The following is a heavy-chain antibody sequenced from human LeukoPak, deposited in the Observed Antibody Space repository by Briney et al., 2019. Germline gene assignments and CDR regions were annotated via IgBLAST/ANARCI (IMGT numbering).Heavy chain of an antibody. J-gene: IGHJ4*02. CDR1: GVSISSSNW. V-gene: IGHV4-4*02. CDR3: ARVSGISPSSSWYFMNQYYFDY. D-gene: IGHD6-13*01. Sequence: SETLSLTCAVSGVSISSSNWWSWVRQPPGKGLEWIGEINHSGSTNYNPSLKSRVTISVDTSKNQFSLKLSTVTAADTAVYYCARVSGISPSSSWYFMNQYYFDYWGQGTLVTVSS. CDR2: INHSGST.